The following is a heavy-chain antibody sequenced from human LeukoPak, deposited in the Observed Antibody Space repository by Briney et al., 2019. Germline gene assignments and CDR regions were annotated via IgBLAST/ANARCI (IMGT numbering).Heavy chain of an antibody. J-gene: IGHJ4*02. CDR2: IDPSDSYT. CDR1: GYSFTSYW. D-gene: IGHD2-2*01. Sequence: KDGESLKISCKGSGYSFTSYWISWVRQMAGKGLEGRGRIDPSDSYTNYSPSFQGHVTISADKSISTAYLQWSSLKASDTAMYYCARGEYQLLPEGYWGQGTLVTVSS. V-gene: IGHV5-10-1*01. CDR3: ARGEYQLLPEGY.